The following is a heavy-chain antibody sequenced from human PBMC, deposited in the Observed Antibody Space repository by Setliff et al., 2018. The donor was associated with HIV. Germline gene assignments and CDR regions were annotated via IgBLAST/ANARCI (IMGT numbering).Heavy chain of an antibody. CDR1: GGTFSSYA. Sequence: SVKVSCKASGGTFSSYAISWVRQAPGQGLEWMGGIIPIFGTANYAQKFQGRVTITTDESTSTAYMELRNLRSDDTAVYYCASHPPWLDRAEYFQHWGQGTLVTVSS. D-gene: IGHD6-19*01. J-gene: IGHJ1*01. CDR3: ASHPPWLDRAEYFQH. V-gene: IGHV1-69*05. CDR2: IIPIFGTA.